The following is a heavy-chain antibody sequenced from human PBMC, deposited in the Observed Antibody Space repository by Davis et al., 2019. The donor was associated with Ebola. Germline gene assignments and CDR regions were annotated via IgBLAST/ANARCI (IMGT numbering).Heavy chain of an antibody. CDR2: ISSSGSSI. CDR1: GFTFSDYY. V-gene: IGHV3-11*01. D-gene: IGHD6-6*01. J-gene: IGHJ4*02. CDR3: ARLPLASSPKYYFDY. Sequence: PGGSLRLSCAASGFTFSDYYMSWIRQAPGKGLEWVSYISSSGSSIHYADSVKGRFTISRDNANDSLSLQMNSLRAEDTAVYYCARLPLASSPKYYFDYWGQGTLVTVSS.